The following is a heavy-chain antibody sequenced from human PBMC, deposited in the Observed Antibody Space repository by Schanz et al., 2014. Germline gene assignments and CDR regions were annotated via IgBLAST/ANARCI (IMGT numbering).Heavy chain of an antibody. CDR2: INVGNGNM. CDR3: ARGRTFDY. CDR1: GYTFTSDS. J-gene: IGHJ4*02. Sequence: QAQLMQSGPELKRPGASVKVSCKASGYTFTSDSMHWVRQAPGQGLEWMGWINVGNGNMKYSQKSQGRVTMTRNTSMSTAYIELHILTSEDTAVYYCARGRTFDYWGQGTLVTVSS. V-gene: IGHV1-3*01.